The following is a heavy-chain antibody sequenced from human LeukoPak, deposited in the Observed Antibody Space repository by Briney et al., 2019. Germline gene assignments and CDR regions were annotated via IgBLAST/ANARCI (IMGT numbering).Heavy chain of an antibody. CDR2: ISSNGGST. D-gene: IGHD5/OR15-5a*01. J-gene: IGHJ4*02. Sequence: GGSLRLSCAASGFTFSSYLMHWVRQGPGKGLEYVSGISSNGGSTHYANSVKGRFTISRDNSKNTLYLQMGSLRAEDTAVYYCARSEVSTTTPDFDCWGQGTLVTVSS. CDR3: ARSEVSTTTPDFDC. CDR1: GFTFSSYL. V-gene: IGHV3-64*01.